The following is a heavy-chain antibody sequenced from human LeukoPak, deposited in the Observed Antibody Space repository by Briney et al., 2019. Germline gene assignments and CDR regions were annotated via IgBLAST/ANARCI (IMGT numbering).Heavy chain of an antibody. CDR1: GGSFSGYY. J-gene: IGHJ6*03. Sequence: SETLSLTCGVSGGSFSGYYCSWIRQPPGKGLEWIGEIDHSGSTNYNPSPQNRLTISVDTSKNHFSLRLRSVTAADTAVYYCARVVSYSSGWYHYYYMDVWDKGTTVTVSS. D-gene: IGHD6-19*01. CDR3: ARVVSYSSGWYHYYYMDV. CDR2: IDHSGST. V-gene: IGHV4-34*01.